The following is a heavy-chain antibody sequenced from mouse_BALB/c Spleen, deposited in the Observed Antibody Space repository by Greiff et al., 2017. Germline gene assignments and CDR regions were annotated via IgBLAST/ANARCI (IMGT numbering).Heavy chain of an antibody. V-gene: IGHV7-3*02. J-gene: IGHJ3*01. Sequence: EVQRVESGAGLVQPAGSLRLSCATSGFTFTDYYMSWVRQPPGKALEWLGFIRNKANGYTTEYSPPVKGRFTISRNNTQSILYLQMNTLRAEDIATYYCARDSYYYGNNSFDYWGQGTLVTVSA. D-gene: IGHD1-1*01. CDR1: GFTFTDYY. CDR3: ARDSYYYGNNSFDY. CDR2: IRNKANGYTT.